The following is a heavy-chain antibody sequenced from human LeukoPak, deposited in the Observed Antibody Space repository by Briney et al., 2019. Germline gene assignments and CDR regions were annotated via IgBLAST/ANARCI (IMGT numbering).Heavy chain of an antibody. D-gene: IGHD4-17*01. CDR3: ARDYGDHRVDY. CDR1: GGSISSGGYS. J-gene: IGHJ4*02. V-gene: IGHV4-30-2*01. CDR2: IYHSGST. Sequence: SQTLSLTCAVSGGSISSGGYSWSWIRQPPGKGLEWIGYIYHSGSTYYNPSLKSRVTISVDRSKNQFSLKLSSVTAADTAVYYCARDYGDHRVDYWGQGTLVTVSS.